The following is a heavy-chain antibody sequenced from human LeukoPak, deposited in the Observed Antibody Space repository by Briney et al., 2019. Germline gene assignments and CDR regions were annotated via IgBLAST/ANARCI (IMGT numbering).Heavy chain of an antibody. V-gene: IGHV4-31*03. CDR2: VYYTGST. D-gene: IGHD6-6*01. CDR1: GGSVTSGGYY. Sequence: SQTLSLTCTVSGGSVTSGGYYWSWIRQHPEKGLEWIGYVYYTGSTYYNPSLKSRVTISSDTSKNQFSLKVSSVTAADTAVYYCARISAGRYGMDVWGQGTTVTVSS. CDR3: ARISAGRYGMDV. J-gene: IGHJ6*02.